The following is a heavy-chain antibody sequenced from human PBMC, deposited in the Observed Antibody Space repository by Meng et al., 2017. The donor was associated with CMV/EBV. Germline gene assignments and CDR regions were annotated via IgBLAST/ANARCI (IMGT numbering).Heavy chain of an antibody. Sequence: SVKVSCKASGGTFSSYAISWVRQAPGQGLEWMGGIIPILDIANYAQKFQGRVTITADKSTSTAYMDLGSLRSEDTALYYCASSIPQGSIVGATHSLRYGMDVWGQGTTVTVSS. CDR2: IIPILDIA. CDR3: ASSIPQGSIVGATHSLRYGMDV. J-gene: IGHJ6*02. CDR1: GGTFSSYA. D-gene: IGHD1-26*01. V-gene: IGHV1-69*10.